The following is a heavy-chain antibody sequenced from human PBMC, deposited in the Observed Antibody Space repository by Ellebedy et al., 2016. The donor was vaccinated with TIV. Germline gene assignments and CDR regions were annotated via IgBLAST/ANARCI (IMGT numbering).Heavy chain of an antibody. CDR1: GFTLSSYS. CDR2: IYSGGST. J-gene: IGHJ6*02. CDR3: ARDGWYYSDNYYYYYGMDV. D-gene: IGHD4-17*01. V-gene: IGHV3-53*01. Sequence: GGSLRLSXAASGFTLSSYSMNWVRQAPGKGLEWVSVIYSGGSTYYADSVKGRFTISRDNSKNTLYLQMNSLRAEDTAVYYCARDGWYYSDNYYYYYGMDVWGQGTTVTVSS.